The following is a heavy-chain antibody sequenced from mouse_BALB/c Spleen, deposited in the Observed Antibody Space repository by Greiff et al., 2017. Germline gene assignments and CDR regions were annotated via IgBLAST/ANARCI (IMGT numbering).Heavy chain of an antibody. V-gene: IGHV6-6*02. J-gene: IGHJ3*01. D-gene: IGHD5-1*01. CDR2: IRLKSNNYAT. Sequence: EVKVEESGGGLVQPGGSMKLSCVASGFTFSNYWMNWVRQSPEKGLEWVAEIRLKSNNYATHYAESVKGRFTISRDDSKSSVYLQMNNLRAEDTGIYYCTRRWGYLAWFAYWGQGTLVTVSA. CDR1: GFTFSNYW. CDR3: TRRWGYLAWFAY.